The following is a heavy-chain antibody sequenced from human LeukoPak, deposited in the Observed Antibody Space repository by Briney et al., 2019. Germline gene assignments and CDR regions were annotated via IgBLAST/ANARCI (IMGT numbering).Heavy chain of an antibody. CDR2: IYYSGST. CDR3: ARDDNSGSGGFDY. CDR1: GGSISSSSYY. Sequence: SETLSLTCTVSGGSISSSSYYWGWIRQPPGKGLEWIGSIYYSGSTYYNPSLKSRVTISVDTSKNQFSLKLSSVTAADTAVYYCARDDNSGSGGFDYWGQGILVTVSS. D-gene: IGHD3-22*01. J-gene: IGHJ4*02. V-gene: IGHV4-39*07.